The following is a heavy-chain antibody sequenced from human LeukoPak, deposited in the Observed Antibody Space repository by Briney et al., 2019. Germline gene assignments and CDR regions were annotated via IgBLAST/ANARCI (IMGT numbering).Heavy chain of an antibody. CDR1: GFTFSSYW. Sequence: GGSLRLSCAASGFTFSSYWMSWVRQASGKGLEWVANIKQDGSEKYYVDSVKGRFTISRDNAKNSLYLQMNSLKAEDTAVYYCARDIRIAAADNSDYWGQGTLVTVSS. CDR3: ARDIRIAAADNSDY. V-gene: IGHV3-7*05. D-gene: IGHD6-13*01. J-gene: IGHJ4*02. CDR2: IKQDGSEK.